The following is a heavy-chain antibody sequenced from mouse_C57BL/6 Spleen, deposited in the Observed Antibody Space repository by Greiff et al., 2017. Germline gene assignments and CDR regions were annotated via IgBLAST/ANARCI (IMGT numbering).Heavy chain of an antibody. CDR2: IRLKSDNYAT. Sequence: EVKLMESGGGLVQPGGSMKLSCVASGFTFSNYWMNWVRQSPEKGLEWVAQIRLKSDNYATHYAESVKGRVTITRDASKSSVYLQLNNLRSEDTGIYYCTYYGSSYWYFDVWGTGTTVTVSS. CDR3: TYYGSSYWYFDV. CDR1: GFTFSNYW. V-gene: IGHV6-3*01. D-gene: IGHD1-1*01. J-gene: IGHJ1*03.